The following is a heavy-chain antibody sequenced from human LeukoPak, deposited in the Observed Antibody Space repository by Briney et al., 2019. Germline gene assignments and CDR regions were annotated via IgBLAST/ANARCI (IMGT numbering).Heavy chain of an antibody. CDR3: AMRDSSGYSFDY. J-gene: IGHJ4*02. D-gene: IGHD3-22*01. CDR2: IYPGDSDT. V-gene: IGHV5-51*01. Sequence: GESLKISCKGPGYSFTNYWIGWVRQMPGKGLEWMGIIYPGDSDTRYTPSLQGQVTISADKSISTAYLQWSSLKASDTAMYYCAMRDSSGYSFDYWGQGTLVTVSS. CDR1: GYSFTNYW.